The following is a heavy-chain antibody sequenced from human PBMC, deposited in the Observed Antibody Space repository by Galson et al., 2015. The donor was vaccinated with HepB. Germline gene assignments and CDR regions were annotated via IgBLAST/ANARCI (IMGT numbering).Heavy chain of an antibody. V-gene: IGHV5-10-1*01. D-gene: IGHD3-10*01. Sequence: QSGAEVKKPGESLRISCKGSGYSFTSYWISWVRQMPGKGLEWMGRIDPSDSYTNYSPSFQGHVTISADKSISTAYLQWSSLKASDTAMYYCATHREGETSFDYWGQGTLVTVSS. J-gene: IGHJ4*02. CDR2: IDPSDSYT. CDR1: GYSFTSYW. CDR3: ATHREGETSFDY.